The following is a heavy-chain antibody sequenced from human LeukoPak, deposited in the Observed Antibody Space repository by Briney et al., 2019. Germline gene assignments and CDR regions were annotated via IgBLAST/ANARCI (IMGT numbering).Heavy chain of an antibody. CDR2: INPSGGST. J-gene: IGHJ3*02. CDR1: GYTFTSYY. V-gene: IGHV1-46*01. CDR3: ARARPYSSSQDAFDI. D-gene: IGHD6-13*01. Sequence: ASVKVSCKASGYTFTSYYMHWVRQAPGQGLEWMGIINPSGGSTSYAQKFQGRVTITADESTSTAYMELSSLRSEDTAVYYCARARPYSSSQDAFDIWGQGTMVTVSS.